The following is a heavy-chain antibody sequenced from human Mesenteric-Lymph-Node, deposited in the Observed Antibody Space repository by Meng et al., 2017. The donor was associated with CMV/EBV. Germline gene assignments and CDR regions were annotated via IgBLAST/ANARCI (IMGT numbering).Heavy chain of an antibody. CDR2: IYSGGSST. CDR3: AKEIGSNGGAFLGKGFDH. J-gene: IGHJ4*02. D-gene: IGHD2-15*01. V-gene: IGHV3-23*03. CDR1: GFTFSSYA. Sequence: GGSLRLSCAVSGFTFSSYAMSWVCQAPGKGLEWVSVIYSGGSSTYYADSVKGRFTISRDNSKNTLYLQMNSLRAEDTAVYYCAKEIGSNGGAFLGKGFDHWGQGTLVTVSS.